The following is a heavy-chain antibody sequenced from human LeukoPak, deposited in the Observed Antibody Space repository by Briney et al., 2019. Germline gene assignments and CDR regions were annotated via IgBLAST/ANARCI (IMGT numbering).Heavy chain of an antibody. J-gene: IGHJ3*02. Sequence: SETLSPTCTVSGGSIRNYYWSWIRQPPGKGLEWIGYIYISGGTSYNPSLKSRVTISLDTFKSQLSLRLTSVTAADTAVYYCVRQYDFWSGYPSREGAFDIWGPGTMVTVSS. CDR2: IYISGGT. CDR1: GGSIRNYY. V-gene: IGHV4-4*09. D-gene: IGHD3/OR15-3a*01. CDR3: VRQYDFWSGYPSREGAFDI.